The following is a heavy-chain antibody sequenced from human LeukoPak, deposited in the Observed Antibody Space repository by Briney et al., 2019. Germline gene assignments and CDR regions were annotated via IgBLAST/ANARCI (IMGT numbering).Heavy chain of an antibody. J-gene: IGHJ4*02. CDR1: GDSISSYY. CDR3: ARGGGRHSSSWYAY. CDR2: IYYSGST. D-gene: IGHD6-13*01. Sequence: SETLSLTCTVSGDSISSYYWSWIRQPPGKGLEWIGYIYYSGSTNYNPSLKSRVTISVDTSKNQFSLKLSSVTAADTAVYYCARGGGRHSSSWYAYGGQEPLATV. V-gene: IGHV4-59*12.